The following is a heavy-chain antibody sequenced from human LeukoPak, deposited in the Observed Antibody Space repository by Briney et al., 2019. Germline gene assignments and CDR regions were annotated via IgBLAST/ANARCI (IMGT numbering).Heavy chain of an antibody. D-gene: IGHD6-13*01. CDR2: VTSSGGST. CDR1: GFTFRSYA. J-gene: IGHJ4*02. V-gene: IGHV3-23*01. Sequence: GGSLRLSCAASGFTFRSYAMSWVRQAPGKGLEWVSTVTSSGGSTYYADSVKGRFTISRDNAKNSLYLQMNSLRAEDTAVYYCASRHSSSWYYFGYWGQGTLVTVSS. CDR3: ASRHSSSWYYFGY.